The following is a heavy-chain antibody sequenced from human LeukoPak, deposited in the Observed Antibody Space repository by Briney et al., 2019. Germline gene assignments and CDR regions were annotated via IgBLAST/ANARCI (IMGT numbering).Heavy chain of an antibody. J-gene: IGHJ4*02. V-gene: IGHV4-38-2*01. D-gene: IGHD2-15*01. CDR2: IYHSGST. CDR3: SRVYCSGGSCYTYYFDY. CDR1: GYSISSGYY. Sequence: SGTLSPTCAVSGYSISSGYYWAWIREPPGKGLEWIGSIYHSGSTYYTPSLKSRVTISVDTSKNQFSLKLSSVTAADTAVYYCSRVYCSGGSCYTYYFDYWGQGTLVTVSS.